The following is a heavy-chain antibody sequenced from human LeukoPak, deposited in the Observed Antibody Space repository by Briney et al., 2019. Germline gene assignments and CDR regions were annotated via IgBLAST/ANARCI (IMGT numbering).Heavy chain of an antibody. CDR2: INPSSGST. CDR3: ARASSDFGELFP. CDR1: GYTFTSYY. D-gene: IGHD3-10*01. V-gene: IGHV1-46*01. J-gene: IGHJ5*02. Sequence: ASVKVSCKASGYTFTSYYMRWVRQAPGQGLEWMGIINPSSGSTSYTQKFQGRVTMTRDTSTSTVYMDLSSLRSEDTAVYYCARASSDFGELFPWGQGTLVTVSS.